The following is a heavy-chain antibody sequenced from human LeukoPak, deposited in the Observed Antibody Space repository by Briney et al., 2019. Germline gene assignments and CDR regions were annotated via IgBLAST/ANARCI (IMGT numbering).Heavy chain of an antibody. V-gene: IGHV3-21*01. CDR3: ARNLDSTSCAYRCGMDV. D-gene: IGHD2-2*01. J-gene: IGHJ6*02. CDR1: GFTFSSYS. Sequence: GGSLRLSCAASGFTFSSYSMNWVRQAPGKGLEWVSSISSSSSYIYYADSVKGRFTISRDNAKNSLYLQMNSLRAEDTAVYYCARNLDSTSCAYRCGMDVWGQGTTVTVSS. CDR2: ISSSSSYI.